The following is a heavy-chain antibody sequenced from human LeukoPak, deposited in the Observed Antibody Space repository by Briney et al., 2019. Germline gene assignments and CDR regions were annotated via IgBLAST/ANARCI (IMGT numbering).Heavy chain of an antibody. D-gene: IGHD3-22*01. CDR1: GFTFSNYW. CDR2: INQDGSEM. J-gene: IGHJ5*02. Sequence: GGSLRLSCAASGFTFSNYWMSWVRQAPGKGLEWLANINQDGSEMYYVDSVKGRFTISRDNAKNTLYLQMNSLRAEDTAIYYCARGYYDFSTYTVDPWGQGTLVTVSS. CDR3: ARGYYDFSTYTVDP. V-gene: IGHV3-7*01.